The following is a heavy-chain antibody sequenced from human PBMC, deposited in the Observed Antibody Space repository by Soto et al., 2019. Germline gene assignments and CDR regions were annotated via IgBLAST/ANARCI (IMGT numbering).Heavy chain of an antibody. CDR1: GDSFSNHY. V-gene: IGHV4-59*11. Sequence: SETLSLTCTISGDSFSNHYWTWIRQSPGKGLEWIGYIFHSGITDYNPSVKSRVTISIDKSRNLFSLNLTSVTAADTAVYYCTRDRYFYDSRGYYRTLDSWGQGTLVTVSS. CDR3: TRDRYFYDSRGYYRTLDS. D-gene: IGHD3-22*01. CDR2: IFHSGIT. J-gene: IGHJ5*01.